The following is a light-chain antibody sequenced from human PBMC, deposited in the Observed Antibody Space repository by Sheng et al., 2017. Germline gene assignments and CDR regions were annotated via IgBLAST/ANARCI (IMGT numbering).Light chain of an antibody. CDR3: YCAPDKSLWV. J-gene: IGLJ3*02. CDR2: KDT. CDR1: ELSQNY. Sequence: SSELTQPSSVSVSPGQTAKITCSGNELSQNYVRWFQQRPGQAPVVVIYKDTQRPSGIPERFSGSSSGTTVTLTISGAQVEDEADYYCYCAPDKSLWVFGGGTKLTVL. V-gene: IGLV3-27*01.